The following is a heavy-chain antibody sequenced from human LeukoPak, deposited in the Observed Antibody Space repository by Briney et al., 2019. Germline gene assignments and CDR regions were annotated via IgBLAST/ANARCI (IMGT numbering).Heavy chain of an antibody. V-gene: IGHV4-59*08. J-gene: IGHJ4*02. Sequence: SETLSLTCTVSGGSISTYYYWTWIRQPPGKGLEWIGYISYSGNTNYNPSFESRVTISVDTSKNQFSLKLSSVTAADTAVYYCARQEDMGRSVDYWGQGTLVTVSS. CDR3: ARQEDMGRSVDY. CDR1: GGSISTYY. CDR2: ISYSGNT.